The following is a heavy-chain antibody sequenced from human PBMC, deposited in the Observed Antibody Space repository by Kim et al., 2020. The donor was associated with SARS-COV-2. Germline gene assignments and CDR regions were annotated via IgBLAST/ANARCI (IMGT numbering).Heavy chain of an antibody. V-gene: IGHV3-48*03. CDR1: GFTFSSFE. J-gene: IGHJ4*02. CDR2: ISSSGSTI. Sequence: GGSLRLSCAASGFTFSSFEMNWVRQAPGKGLEWVSYISSSGSTISYAGSVRGRFTISRDNAKNSLYLQMNSLRAEDTAVYYCARELGRDGYKHFDYWGQGTLVTVSS. CDR3: ARELGRDGYKHFDY. D-gene: IGHD5-12*01.